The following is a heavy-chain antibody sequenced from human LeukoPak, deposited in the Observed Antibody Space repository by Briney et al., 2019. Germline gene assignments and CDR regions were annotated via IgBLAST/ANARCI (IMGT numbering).Heavy chain of an antibody. V-gene: IGHV4-59*08. J-gene: IGHJ3*02. D-gene: IGHD3-10*01. CDR2: IYYSGST. CDR3: ARRSILWFGDPLAFDI. Sequence: SETLSLTCTVSGGSISSYYWSWIRQPPGKGLEWIGYIYYSGSTNYNPSLKSRVTIPVDTSKNQFSLKLSSVTAADTAVYYCARRSILWFGDPLAFDIWGQGTMVTVSS. CDR1: GGSISSYY.